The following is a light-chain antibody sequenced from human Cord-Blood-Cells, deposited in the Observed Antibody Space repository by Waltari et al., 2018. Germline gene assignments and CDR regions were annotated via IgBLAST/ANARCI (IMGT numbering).Light chain of an antibody. CDR3: QQYNSYWT. CDR2: KAS. CDR1: QSISSW. V-gene: IGKV1-5*03. J-gene: IGKJ1*01. Sequence: DIQMTQSPSTLSASVGDRVTITCRANQSISSWLAWYQQKPGKAPKLLIYKASSLESGVPSRCSGSGSGTEFTLTISSLQPDDFATYYCQQYNSYWTFGQGTKVEIK.